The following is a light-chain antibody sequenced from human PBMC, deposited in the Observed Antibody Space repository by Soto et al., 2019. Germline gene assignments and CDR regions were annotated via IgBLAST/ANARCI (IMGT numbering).Light chain of an antibody. CDR3: SSYTDSSNYV. J-gene: IGLJ1*01. CDR1: GRDIGAYNY. Sequence: QSALTQPASVSGSPGQSITISCTGSGRDIGAYNYVSWYQQHPGKAPKLIIYEVENRPSGVSNRFSASKSAFTASLTISGLQAEDEADYYCSSYTDSSNYVFGTGTKGTVL. V-gene: IGLV2-14*01. CDR2: EVE.